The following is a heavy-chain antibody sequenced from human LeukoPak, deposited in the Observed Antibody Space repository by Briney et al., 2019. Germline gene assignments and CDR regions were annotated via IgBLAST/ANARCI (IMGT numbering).Heavy chain of an antibody. CDR3: AKDLNNNGRGFDY. J-gene: IGHJ4*02. CDR1: GFTFSSYG. CDR2: IRASVSGT. V-gene: IGHV3-23*01. D-gene: IGHD1-14*01. Sequence: GGSLRLSSAASGFTFSSYGLSWVRQAPGKGLEWVAAIRASVSGTYYADSVQGRFIISRDNSKNTLYLQMDRLRADDTAVYYCAKDLNNNGRGFDYWGQGTLVTVSS.